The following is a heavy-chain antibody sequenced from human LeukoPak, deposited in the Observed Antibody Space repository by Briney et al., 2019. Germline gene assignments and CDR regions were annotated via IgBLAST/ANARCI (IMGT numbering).Heavy chain of an antibody. CDR3: ARSRTWGGSYGMDV. CDR1: GFTFSSYAM. V-gene: IGHV4-4*02. D-gene: IGHD1-26*01. Sequence: GSLRLSCAASGFTFSSYAMSWVRQPPGKGLEWIGEIYHSGSTNYNPSLKSRVTISVDKSKNQFSLKLSSVTAADTAVYYCARSRTWGGSYGMDVWGQGTTVTASS. CDR2: IYHSGST. J-gene: IGHJ6*02.